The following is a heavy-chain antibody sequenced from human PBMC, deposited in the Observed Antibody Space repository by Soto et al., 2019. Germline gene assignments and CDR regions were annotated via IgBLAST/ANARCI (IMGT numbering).Heavy chain of an antibody. CDR1: GFTFSSYA. CDR2: ISATGGGT. J-gene: IGHJ4*02. D-gene: IGHD3-16*01. Sequence: GGSLRLSCAASGFTFSSYAMNWVRQAPGKGLEWVSGISATGGGTYYADSVKGRFTISRDNSHNTLYLQVHSLTAEDTAVYYCAKDRRAGGNSAFYFDFWGQGAQVTVSS. V-gene: IGHV3-23*01. CDR3: AKDRRAGGNSAFYFDF.